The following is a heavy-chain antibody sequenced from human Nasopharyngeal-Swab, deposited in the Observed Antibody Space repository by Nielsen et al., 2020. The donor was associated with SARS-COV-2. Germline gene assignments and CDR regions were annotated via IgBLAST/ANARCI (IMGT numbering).Heavy chain of an antibody. J-gene: IGHJ6*02. D-gene: IGHD3-3*01. CDR2: ISSSSSYT. CDR3: ARLLRFLEWLHSPDYYYGMDV. Sequence: RQAPGKGLEWVSYISSSSSYTNYADSVKGRFTISRDNAKNSLYLQMNSLRAEDTAVYYCARLLRFLEWLHSPDYYYGMDVWGQGTTVTVSS. V-gene: IGHV3-11*03.